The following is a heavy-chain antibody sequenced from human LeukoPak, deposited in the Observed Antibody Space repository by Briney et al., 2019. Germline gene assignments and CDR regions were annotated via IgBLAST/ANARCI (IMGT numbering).Heavy chain of an antibody. CDR2: IYYSGST. V-gene: IGHV4-39*07. CDR3: ARLPRSSGWYGRIDY. CDR1: GVSISSSSYY. J-gene: IGHJ4*02. D-gene: IGHD6-19*01. Sequence: SETLSLTCTVSGVSISSSSYYWGWIRQPPGKGLEWIGSIYYSGSTYYNPSLRSRVTISVDTSKNQFSLKLSSVTAADTAVYYCARLPRSSGWYGRIDYWGQGTLVTVSS.